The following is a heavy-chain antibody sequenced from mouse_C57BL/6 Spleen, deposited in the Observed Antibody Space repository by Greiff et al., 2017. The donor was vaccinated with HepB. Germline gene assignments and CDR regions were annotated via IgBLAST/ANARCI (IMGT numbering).Heavy chain of an antibody. J-gene: IGHJ1*03. D-gene: IGHD1-1*01. CDR2: IYPRDGST. Sequence: VQLQQSGPELVKPGASVKLSCKASGYTFTSYDINWVKQRPGQGLEWIGWIYPRDGSTKYNEKFKGKATVTVDTSSSTAYMELHSLTSEGSAVYFCARRSTVVATDWSMDVWGTGTTVTVSS. V-gene: IGHV1-85*01. CDR3: ARRSTVVATDWSMDV. CDR1: GYTFTSYD.